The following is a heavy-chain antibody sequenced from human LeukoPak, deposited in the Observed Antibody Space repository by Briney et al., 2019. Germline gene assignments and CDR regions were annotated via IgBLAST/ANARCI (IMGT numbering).Heavy chain of an antibody. V-gene: IGHV1-8*01. CDR1: GYSFTSYD. Sequence: ASVKVSCKASGYSFTSYDLNWVRQATGQGLEWMGWINPNSGNTGYAQKLQGRVTITTDTSTSTAYMELRSLRSDDTAVYYCAGAVMVRGVIGWFDPWGQGTLVTVSS. D-gene: IGHD3-10*01. J-gene: IGHJ5*02. CDR2: INPNSGNT. CDR3: AGAVMVRGVIGWFDP.